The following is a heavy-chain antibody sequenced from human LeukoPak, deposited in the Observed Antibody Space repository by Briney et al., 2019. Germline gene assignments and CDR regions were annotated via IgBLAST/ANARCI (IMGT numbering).Heavy chain of an antibody. CDR1: GFTFSSYA. V-gene: IGHV3-23*01. CDR2: ISGSGGST. Sequence: GGSLRLSCAASGFTFSSYAMSWVRQAPGKGLEWVSAISGSGGSTYYADSAKGRFTISRDNSKNTLYLQMNSLRAEDTAVYHCAKVFHYDFWSGYMWFDPWGQGTLVTVSS. J-gene: IGHJ5*02. D-gene: IGHD3-3*01. CDR3: AKVFHYDFWSGYMWFDP.